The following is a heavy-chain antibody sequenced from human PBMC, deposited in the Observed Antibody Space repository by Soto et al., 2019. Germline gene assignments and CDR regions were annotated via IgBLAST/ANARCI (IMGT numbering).Heavy chain of an antibody. Sequence: VQLVQSGAEVKKPGASVKVSCKASGYTFTGYYMHWVRQAPGQGLEWMGWINPNSGGTNYAQKFQGWVTMTRDTSISTAYMELSRLRSDDTAVYYCARVGYCSSTSKLFWGGSCYFDYWGQGTLVTVSS. J-gene: IGHJ4*02. CDR3: ARVGYCSSTSKLFWGGSCYFDY. V-gene: IGHV1-2*04. CDR1: GYTFTGYY. D-gene: IGHD2-2*01. CDR2: INPNSGGT.